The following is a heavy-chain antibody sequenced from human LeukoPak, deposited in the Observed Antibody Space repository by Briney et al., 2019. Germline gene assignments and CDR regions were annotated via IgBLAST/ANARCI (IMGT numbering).Heavy chain of an antibody. J-gene: IGHJ6*03. CDR3: ARGYCSSTSCKQYYYYYMDV. CDR1: GGSFSGYY. CDR2: INHSGST. Sequence: KPSETLSLTCAVYGGSFSGYYWSWIRQPPGKGLEWIGEINHSGSTNYNPSLKSRVTISVDTSKNQFSLKLSSVTAADTAVYYCARGYCSSTSCKQYYYYYMDVWGKGTTVTVSS. V-gene: IGHV4-34*01. D-gene: IGHD2-2*01.